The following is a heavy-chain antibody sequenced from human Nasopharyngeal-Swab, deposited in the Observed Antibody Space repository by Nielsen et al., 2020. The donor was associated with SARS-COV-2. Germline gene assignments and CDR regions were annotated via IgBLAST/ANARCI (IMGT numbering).Heavy chain of an antibody. Sequence: SETLPLTCTVSGGSISSGDYYWSWIRQPPGKGLEWIGYIYYSGSTYYNPSLKSRVTISVDTSKNQFSLKLSSVTAADTAVYYCARILTGYYKGYYYYGMDVWGQGTTVTVSS. D-gene: IGHD3-9*01. J-gene: IGHJ6*02. CDR1: GGSISSGDYY. V-gene: IGHV4-30-4*01. CDR2: IYYSGST. CDR3: ARILTGYYKGYYYYGMDV.